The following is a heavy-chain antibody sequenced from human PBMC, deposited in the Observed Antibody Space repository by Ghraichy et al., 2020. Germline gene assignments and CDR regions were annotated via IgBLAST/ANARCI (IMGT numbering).Heavy chain of an antibody. CDR3: ASQQICGGDCYRALDM. CDR1: GFTFSSFG. CDR2: ISNNEGKT. D-gene: IGHD2-21*01. V-gene: IGHV3-21*01. J-gene: IGHJ3*02. Sequence: SCAASGFTFSSFGMTWVRQAPGKGLEWVSFISNNEGKTYYADSVKGRFTISRDNAKNSLFLQMNSLRAEDTAMYYCASQQICGGDCYRALDMWGQGTMVTVSS.